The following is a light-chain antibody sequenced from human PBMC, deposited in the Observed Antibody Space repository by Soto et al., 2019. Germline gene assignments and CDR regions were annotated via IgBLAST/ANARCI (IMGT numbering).Light chain of an antibody. J-gene: IGLJ7*01. CDR3: SSYTSSSTRLYV. CDR1: SSDVGGYNY. Sequence: QSALTQAASVSGSPGQSITISCTGTSSDVGGYNYVSWYQQHPGKAPKLMIYDVSNRPSGVSNRFSGSKSGNTASLTISGLQNEDEADDYCSSYTSSSTRLYVFGTGTQLTVL. CDR2: DVS. V-gene: IGLV2-14*03.